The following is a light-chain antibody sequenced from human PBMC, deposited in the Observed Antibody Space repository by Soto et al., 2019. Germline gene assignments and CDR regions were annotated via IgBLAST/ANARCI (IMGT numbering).Light chain of an antibody. CDR2: EVS. Sequence: QSALTQPASVSGSPGQSITISCTGSSSDIGGYNYVSWYRQYPGEAPKLLIYEVSNRPSGVSDRFSGSKSDNTASLIISGLQAGDEADYYCSSYSSGTTRYIFGGGTNLTVL. J-gene: IGLJ2*01. CDR3: SSYSSGTTRYI. V-gene: IGLV2-14*01. CDR1: SSDIGGYNY.